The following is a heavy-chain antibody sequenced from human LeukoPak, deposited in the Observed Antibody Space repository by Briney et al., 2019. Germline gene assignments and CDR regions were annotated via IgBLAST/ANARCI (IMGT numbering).Heavy chain of an antibody. Sequence: AGGSLRLSCVGSGFTYTDYWMHWFRQAPGKGPVWVSRINPDGTIIDYADSVKGRLSISRDNAKNLLYLQMNGLRADDTAVYYCAKDLSWNTADRWGQGILGTVSS. D-gene: IGHD1/OR15-1a*01. CDR2: INPDGTII. V-gene: IGHV3-74*01. J-gene: IGHJ5*02. CDR1: GFTYTDYW. CDR3: AKDLSWNTADR.